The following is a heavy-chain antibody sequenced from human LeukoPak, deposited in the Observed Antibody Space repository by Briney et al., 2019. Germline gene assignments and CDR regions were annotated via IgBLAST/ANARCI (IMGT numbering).Heavy chain of an antibody. CDR2: IYSGGST. J-gene: IGHJ4*02. V-gene: IGHV3-53*04. Sequence: GGSLRLSCAASGFXVSSDYISWVRQAPGKGLEWVSVIYSGGSTYYADSVKGRFTISRHNSKNTLYLQMNSLRAEDTAVYYCARAPEWLIFDYWGQGILVTVSS. CDR3: ARAPEWLIFDY. D-gene: IGHD6-19*01. CDR1: GFXVSSDY.